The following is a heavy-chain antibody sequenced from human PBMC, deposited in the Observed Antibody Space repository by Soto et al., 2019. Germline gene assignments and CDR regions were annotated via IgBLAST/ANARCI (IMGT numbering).Heavy chain of an antibody. J-gene: IGHJ4*02. CDR1: GGSISSSNW. D-gene: IGHD5-18*01. CDR3: ARVPGYSYGYKYLDY. V-gene: IGHV4-4*02. Sequence: KASETLSLTCSVSGGSISSSNWWSWVRQPPGKGLEWIGEIYHSGSTNYNPSLKSRVTISVDKSKNQFSLKLSSVTAADTAVYFCARVPGYSYGYKYLDYRGKGTRCTASS. CDR2: IYHSGST.